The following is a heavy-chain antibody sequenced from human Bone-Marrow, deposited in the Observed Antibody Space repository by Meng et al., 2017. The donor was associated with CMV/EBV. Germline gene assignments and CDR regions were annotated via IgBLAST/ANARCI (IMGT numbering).Heavy chain of an antibody. CDR1: GFTFSSYW. D-gene: IGHD3-22*01. J-gene: IGHJ4*02. V-gene: IGHV3-7*01. Sequence: GGSLRLSCAASGFTFSSYWMCWVRQAPGKGLEWVANIKQDGSEKYYVDSVKGRFTISRDNAKNSLYLQMNSLRAEDTAVYYCARDREYYDSSGHYDYWGQGTLVTVSS. CDR2: IKQDGSEK. CDR3: ARDREYYDSSGHYDY.